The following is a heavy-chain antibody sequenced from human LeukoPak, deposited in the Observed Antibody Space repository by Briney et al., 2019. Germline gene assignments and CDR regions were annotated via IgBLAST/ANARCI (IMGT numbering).Heavy chain of an antibody. V-gene: IGHV1-8*01. Sequence: GASVKVSCKASGYTFTSYDINWVRQATGQGLEWMGWMNPNSGNTGYAQKFQGRVTMTRNTSISTAYMELSSLRSKDTAVYYCARGLAQGRWGLFLVWGQGTLVTVSS. CDR2: MNPNSGNT. D-gene: IGHD1-26*01. J-gene: IGHJ4*02. CDR1: GYTFTSYD. CDR3: ARGLAQGRWGLFLV.